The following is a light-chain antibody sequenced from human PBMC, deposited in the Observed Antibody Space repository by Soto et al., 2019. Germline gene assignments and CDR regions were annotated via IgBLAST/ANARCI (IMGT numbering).Light chain of an antibody. V-gene: IGLV2-14*01. J-gene: IGLJ1*01. Sequence: QSALTQPASVSGSPGQSITISCTGTSSDVGGFISVSWYQQHPGRAPKLMIYDVSNRPSGVSNRFSGSKSGNTASLTISGLQADDDADYYCVSYTTSASYVFGTGTKLTVL. CDR3: VSYTTSASYV. CDR1: SSDVGGFIS. CDR2: DVS.